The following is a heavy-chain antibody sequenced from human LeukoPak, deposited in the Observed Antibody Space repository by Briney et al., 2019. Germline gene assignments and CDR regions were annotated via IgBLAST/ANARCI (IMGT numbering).Heavy chain of an antibody. Sequence: RRASVKVSCKASGYTFTSYYMHWVRQAPGQGLEWMGIVNPSGGSTSYAQKFQGRVTMTRDMSTSTVYMELSSLRSEDTAVYYCASYRGTRGQSYYWGQGTLVTVSS. D-gene: IGHD1-7*01. CDR1: GYTFTSYY. J-gene: IGHJ4*02. V-gene: IGHV1-46*01. CDR2: VNPSGGST. CDR3: ASYRGTRGQSYY.